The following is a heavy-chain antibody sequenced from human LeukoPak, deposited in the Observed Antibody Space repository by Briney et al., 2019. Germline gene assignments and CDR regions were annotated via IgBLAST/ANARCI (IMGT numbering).Heavy chain of an antibody. CDR3: AKGLRGRETSSFDY. Sequence: PGGSLRLSCAVSGFTFSGYAMSWVRQAPGKGLGWVSVISGSGGSTYHADSVKGRFTISRDNSKNTLYLQMNSLRAEDTAVYYCAKGLRGRETSSFDYWGQGTLVTVSS. D-gene: IGHD3-10*01. V-gene: IGHV3-23*01. CDR2: ISGSGGST. CDR1: GFTFSGYA. J-gene: IGHJ4*02.